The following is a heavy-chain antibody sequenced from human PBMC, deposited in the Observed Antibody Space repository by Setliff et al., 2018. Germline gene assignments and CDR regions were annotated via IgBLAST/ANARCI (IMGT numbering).Heavy chain of an antibody. V-gene: IGHV3-11*01. D-gene: IGHD5-12*01. CDR3: ARDVLSYTAYHWLNF. J-gene: IGHJ4*02. CDR1: KFSFSSYY. CDR2: ISTTGDTI. Sequence: PGGSLRLSCTASKFSFSSYYMAWIRQTPGKGLEWLSYISTTGDTISYADSVKGRFTVSRDNAANSVSLRMSSLSPEGTAVYFCARDVLSYTAYHWLNFWGPGALVTVSS.